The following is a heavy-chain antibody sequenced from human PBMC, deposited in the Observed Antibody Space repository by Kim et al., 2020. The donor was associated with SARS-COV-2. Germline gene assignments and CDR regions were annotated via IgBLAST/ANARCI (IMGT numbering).Heavy chain of an antibody. Sequence: SETLSLPCAVYGGSFSGYYWSWIRQPPGKGLEWIGEINHSGSTNYNPSLKSRVTISVDTSKNQFSLKLSSVTAADTAVYYCARGRVPAAELGRAFDIWGQGTMVTVSS. D-gene: IGHD2-2*01. J-gene: IGHJ3*02. CDR3: ARGRVPAAELGRAFDI. CDR2: INHSGST. CDR1: GGSFSGYY. V-gene: IGHV4-34*01.